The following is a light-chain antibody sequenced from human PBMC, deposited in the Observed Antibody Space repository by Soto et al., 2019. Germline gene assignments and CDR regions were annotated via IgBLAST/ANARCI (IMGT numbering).Light chain of an antibody. CDR1: QSISSY. CDR2: AAS. V-gene: IGKV1-39*01. Sequence: DIQMTQSPSSLSASVGDRVTITCRASQSISSYLNWYQQKPGKAPKLLIYAASSLQSGVPSRFSGSGSGTDFTLTISSMQPEDFATYYCQRRYSNTPHTFGQGPKLEIK. CDR3: QRRYSNTPHT. J-gene: IGKJ2*01.